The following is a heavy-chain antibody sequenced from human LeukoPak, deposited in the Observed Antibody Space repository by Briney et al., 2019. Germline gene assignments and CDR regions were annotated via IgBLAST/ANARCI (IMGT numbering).Heavy chain of an antibody. Sequence: PSETLSLTCTVSGGSISSYYWSWIRQPPGKGLEWIGYIYYSGSTNYNPSLKSRVTISVDTSKNQFSLKLSSVTAADTAVYYCARQGGYWTKWGQGTLVTVSS. CDR2: IYYSGST. CDR1: GGSISSYY. CDR3: ARQGGYWTK. V-gene: IGHV4-59*08. J-gene: IGHJ4*02. D-gene: IGHD2-8*01.